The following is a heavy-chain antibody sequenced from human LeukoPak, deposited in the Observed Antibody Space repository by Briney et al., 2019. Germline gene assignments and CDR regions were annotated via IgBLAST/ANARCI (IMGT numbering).Heavy chain of an antibody. V-gene: IGHV3-23*01. CDR3: AKRIQSAMAMRY. J-gene: IGHJ4*02. CDR1: GFTFSNYA. CDR2: ISGSGGST. D-gene: IGHD5-18*01. Sequence: GGSLRLSCAASGFTFSNYALSWVRQAPGKGLEWVSDISGSGGSTYYADSVKGRFTISRDNSKNTMYLQMNSLRPGDTAVYYCAKRIQSAMAMRYWGQGTLVTVSS.